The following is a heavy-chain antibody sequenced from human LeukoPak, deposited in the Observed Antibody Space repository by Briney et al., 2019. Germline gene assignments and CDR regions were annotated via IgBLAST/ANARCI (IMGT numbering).Heavy chain of an antibody. Sequence: PGGSLRLSCAAFGFTFSSYWMSWVRQAPGKGLEWVANIKQDGSEKYYVDSVKGRFTISRDNAKNSLYLQMNSLRAEDTAVYYCASFQTYDSSGYYGGYYFDYWGQGTLVTVSS. J-gene: IGHJ4*02. CDR1: GFTFSSYW. V-gene: IGHV3-7*01. CDR2: IKQDGSEK. D-gene: IGHD3-22*01. CDR3: ASFQTYDSSGYYGGYYFDY.